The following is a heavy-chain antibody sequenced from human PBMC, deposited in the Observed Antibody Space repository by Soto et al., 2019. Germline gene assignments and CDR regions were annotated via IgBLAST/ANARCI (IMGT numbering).Heavy chain of an antibody. CDR1: GGTFSSYA. V-gene: IGHV1-69*13. CDR2: IIPIFGTA. D-gene: IGHD3-22*01. J-gene: IGHJ5*02. Sequence: SVKVFCKASGGTFSSYAISWVRQAPGQGLEWMGGIIPIFGTANYAQKFQGRVTITADESTSTAYMELSSLRSEDTAVYYCARVSPPYYYDSSGSTRGHNWFDPWGQGTLVTVSS. CDR3: ARVSPPYYYDSSGSTRGHNWFDP.